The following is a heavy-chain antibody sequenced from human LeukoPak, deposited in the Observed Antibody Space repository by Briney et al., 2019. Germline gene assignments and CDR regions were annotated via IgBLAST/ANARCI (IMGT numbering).Heavy chain of an antibody. D-gene: IGHD3-22*01. CDR2: IYYSGST. CDR1: GGSISSYY. J-gene: IGHJ3*02. V-gene: IGHV4-59*01. Sequence: SETLSLTCTVSGGSISSYYWSWIRQPPGKGLEWIGYIYYSGSTNYNPSLKSRVTISVDTSKNQFSLNLSSVTAADTAVYYCARYEGIVVDDAFDIGGQGTMVTVSS. CDR3: ARYEGIVVDDAFDI.